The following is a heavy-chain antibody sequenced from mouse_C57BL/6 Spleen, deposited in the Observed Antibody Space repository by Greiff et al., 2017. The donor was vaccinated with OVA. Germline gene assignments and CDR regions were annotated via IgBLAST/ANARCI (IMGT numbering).Heavy chain of an antibody. V-gene: IGHV10-3*01. CDR3: VVVYYDYNNYDMDY. D-gene: IGHD2-4*01. CDR2: ISSKSSNSGT. CDR1: GFTFTTYA. J-gene: IGHJ4*01. Sequence: EVHLVESGGGLVQPKGSLKLSCAASGFTFTTYAMHWVRQAPGKGLEWVARISSKSSNSGTYYADSVKDRFTITRDDSQSILYLQMNNLMTEDTAMYYCVVVYYDYNNYDMDYWGQGTSVTVSS.